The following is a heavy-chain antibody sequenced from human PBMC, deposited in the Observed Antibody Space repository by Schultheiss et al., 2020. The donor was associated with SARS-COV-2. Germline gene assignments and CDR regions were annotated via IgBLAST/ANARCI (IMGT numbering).Heavy chain of an antibody. J-gene: IGHJ3*02. CDR3: VKGGIVVVTAPPSSFDI. Sequence: GGSLRLSCAASGFTFSSYAMHWVRQAPGKGLEWVAVISYDGSNKYYADSVKGRFTISRDNSKNTLYLQMSSLRAEDTAVYYCVKGGIVVVTAPPSSFDIWGQGTMVTVSS. CDR1: GFTFSSYA. V-gene: IGHV3-30*14. CDR2: ISYDGSNK. D-gene: IGHD2-21*02.